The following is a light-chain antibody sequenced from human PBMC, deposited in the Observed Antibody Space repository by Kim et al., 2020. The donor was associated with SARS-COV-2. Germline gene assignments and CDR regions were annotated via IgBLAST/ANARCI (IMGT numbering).Light chain of an antibody. V-gene: IGLV3-1*01. CDR3: QAWDSSRGV. CDR2: QDS. CDR1: KLGDKY. Sequence: VSPAQTASITCSGDKLGDKYACWYQQKPGQSPVLVIYQDSKRPSGIPERFSGSNSGNTATLTISGTQAMDEADYYCQAWDSSRGVFGGGTQLTVL. J-gene: IGLJ2*01.